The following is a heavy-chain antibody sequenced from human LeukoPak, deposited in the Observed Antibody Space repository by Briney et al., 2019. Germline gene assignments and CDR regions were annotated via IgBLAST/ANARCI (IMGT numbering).Heavy chain of an antibody. CDR1: EFSFSNFG. V-gene: IGHV3-30*18. CDR3: AKKNSFGSGAGDPLDV. CDR2: ISYDGSLK. J-gene: IGHJ3*01. D-gene: IGHD3-10*01. Sequence: GRSLRLSCVGSEFSFSNFGMHWVRQAPGKGLEWMAVISYDGSLKYYLDSVKGRFTMSRDNSKNTLYLQMDSLRVEDTAIYYCAKKNSFGSGAGDPLDVWGHGTLVTVSS.